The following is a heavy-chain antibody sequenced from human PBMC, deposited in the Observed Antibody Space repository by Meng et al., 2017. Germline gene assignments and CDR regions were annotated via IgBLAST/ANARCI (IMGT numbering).Heavy chain of an antibody. CDR3: ARDYGDYAWIAKRWFDP. V-gene: IGHV1-69*01. J-gene: IGHJ5*02. Sequence: QLVQSGAEVKKPGSSVKGSCKASGGTFSSYAISWVRQAPGQGLEWMGGIIPIFGTANYAQKFQGRVTITADESTSTAYMELSSLRSEDTAVYYCARDYGDYAWIAKRWFDPWGQGTLVTVSS. D-gene: IGHD4-17*01. CDR1: GGTFSSYA. CDR2: IIPIFGTA.